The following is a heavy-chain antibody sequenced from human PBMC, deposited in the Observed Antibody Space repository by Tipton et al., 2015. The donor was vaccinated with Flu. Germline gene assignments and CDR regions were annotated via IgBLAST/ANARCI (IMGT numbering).Heavy chain of an antibody. Sequence: TLSLTCAVYGGSFSGYYWSWIRQPPGKGLEWIGEINHSGSTNYNPSLKSRVTISVDTSKNQFSLKLSSVTAADTAVYYCARGFSYDILTGYYARRPYYYYMDVWGKGTTVTVSS. CDR1: GGSFSGYY. D-gene: IGHD3-9*01. CDR2: INHSGST. J-gene: IGHJ6*03. V-gene: IGHV4-34*01. CDR3: ARGFSYDILTGYYARRPYYYYMDV.